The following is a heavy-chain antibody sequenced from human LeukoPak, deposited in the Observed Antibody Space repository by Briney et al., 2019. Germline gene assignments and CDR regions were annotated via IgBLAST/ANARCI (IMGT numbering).Heavy chain of an antibody. CDR3: ARDWTKGLDDAFDI. CDR1: GFSFDSYE. D-gene: IGHD3/OR15-3a*01. V-gene: IGHV3-48*03. J-gene: IGHJ3*02. Sequence: AGGSLRLSCAAFGFSFDSYEMNWVRQAPGKGLEWVSYISTGAVTIYYADSVRGRFTISRDNAKNSLYLQMHSLRAEDTAVYYCARDWTKGLDDAFDIWGRGTMVTVSS. CDR2: ISTGAVTI.